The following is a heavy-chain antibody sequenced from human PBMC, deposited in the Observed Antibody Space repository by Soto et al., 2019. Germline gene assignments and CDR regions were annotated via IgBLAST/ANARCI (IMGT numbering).Heavy chain of an antibody. J-gene: IGHJ6*02. CDR3: ARDVASSNYYYGMDV. CDR2: IYSGGST. V-gene: IGHV3-53*01. D-gene: IGHD6-6*01. CDR1: GFTVSSSY. Sequence: PGGSLRLSCAASGFTVSSSYMSWVRQAPGKGLEWVSVIYSGGSTYYADSVKGRFTISRDNSKNTLYLQMNSLRAEDTAVYYCARDVASSNYYYGMDVWGQGTTVTVSS.